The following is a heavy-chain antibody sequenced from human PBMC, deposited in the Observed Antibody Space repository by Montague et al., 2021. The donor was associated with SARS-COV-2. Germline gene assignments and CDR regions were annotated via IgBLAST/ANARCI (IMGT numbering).Heavy chain of an antibody. CDR1: GASVGSSD. Sequence: SETLSLTCTVSGASVGSSDWGWIRQSPGKGLELIGYFYSVWSTDYNPSLKSRATISRDTSKNQFSLKVRSVTAADTAVYYCAGETMTADAFDIWGQGTMVTVSS. CDR2: FYSVWST. D-gene: IGHD1-14*01. J-gene: IGHJ3*02. V-gene: IGHV4-59*02. CDR3: AGETMTADAFDI.